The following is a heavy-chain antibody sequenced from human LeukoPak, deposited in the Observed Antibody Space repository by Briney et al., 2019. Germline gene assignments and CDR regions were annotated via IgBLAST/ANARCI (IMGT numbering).Heavy chain of an antibody. CDR3: ARVRISSGPGGYYFDY. V-gene: IGHV3-48*04. CDR2: ISSSSSTI. D-gene: IGHD6-19*01. Sequence: GGSLRPSCAASGLTFSTFSMNWVRQAPGKGPEWVSYISSSSSTIYYADSVKGRFTISRDNAKNSLYLQMNSLRAEDTAVYYCARVRISSGPGGYYFDYWGQGTLVTVSS. CDR1: GLTFSTFS. J-gene: IGHJ4*02.